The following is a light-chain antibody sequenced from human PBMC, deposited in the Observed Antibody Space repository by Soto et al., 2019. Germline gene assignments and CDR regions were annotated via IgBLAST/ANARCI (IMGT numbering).Light chain of an antibody. Sequence: EIVMTQSPATLSVSPGERATLSCRASQSVSSNLAWYQQKPGQAPRLLIYGASTRATGIPARLSGSGSGTEFTLTISSLQSEDFAVYYCQQYGSSRTFGQGTKVEIK. V-gene: IGKV3-15*01. CDR3: QQYGSSRT. J-gene: IGKJ1*01. CDR1: QSVSSN. CDR2: GAS.